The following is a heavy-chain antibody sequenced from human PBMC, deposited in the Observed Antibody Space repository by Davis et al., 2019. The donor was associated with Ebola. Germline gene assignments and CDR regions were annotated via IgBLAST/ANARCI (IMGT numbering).Heavy chain of an antibody. CDR2: ISAYNGNT. V-gene: IGHV1-18*01. J-gene: IGHJ4*02. CDR3: AKTARFLEWLSDNFDY. D-gene: IGHD3-3*01. CDR1: GYTFTSYG. Sequence: AASVKVSRKASGYTFTSYGISWVRQAPGQGLEWMGWISAYNGNTNYAQKLQGRVTMTTDTSTSTAYMELRSLRSDDTAVYYCAKTARFLEWLSDNFDYWGQGTLVTVSS.